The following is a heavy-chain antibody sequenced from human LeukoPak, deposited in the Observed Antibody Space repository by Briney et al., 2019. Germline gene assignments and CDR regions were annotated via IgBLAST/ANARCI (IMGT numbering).Heavy chain of an antibody. CDR3: AREGYCSGGSCYAK. D-gene: IGHD2-15*01. J-gene: IGHJ4*02. CDR1: GFTFSSYS. CDR2: ISSSSSTI. V-gene: IGHV3-48*01. Sequence: GGSLRLPCAASGFTFSSYSMNWVRQAPGKGLEWVSYISSSSSTIYYADSVKGRFTISRDNAKNSLYLQMNSLRAEDTAVYYCAREGYCSGGSCYAKWGQGTLVTVSS.